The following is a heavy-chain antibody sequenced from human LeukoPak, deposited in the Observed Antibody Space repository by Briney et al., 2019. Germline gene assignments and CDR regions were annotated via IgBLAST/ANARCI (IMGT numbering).Heavy chain of an antibody. CDR2: IYPGDSDA. V-gene: IGHV5-51*01. Sequence: GESLKISCKGSGYSFTSYWIGWVRQMPGKGLEWMGIIYPGDSDARYSPSFQGQVTISADKSISTAYLQWSSLKASDTAMYYCARSGTQRTYYDILTGYYRIEPFDYWGQGTLVTVSS. CDR1: GYSFTSYW. J-gene: IGHJ4*02. D-gene: IGHD3-9*01. CDR3: ARSGTQRTYYDILTGYYRIEPFDY.